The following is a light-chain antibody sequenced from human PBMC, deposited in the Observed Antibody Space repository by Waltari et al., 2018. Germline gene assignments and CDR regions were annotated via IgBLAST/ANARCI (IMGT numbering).Light chain of an antibody. CDR2: TAS. CDR3: QQAHSFPYT. Sequence: DIQMTQSPSSVSASVGDRVTITCRASRSINSWLGLYHQKPGTAPKLLISTASRLNSGVPSRCSGSGAGTHFTLTISSLQPEDFGTYYCQQAHSFPYTFGQGTKVEIK. V-gene: IGKV1D-12*01. CDR1: RSINSW. J-gene: IGKJ2*01.